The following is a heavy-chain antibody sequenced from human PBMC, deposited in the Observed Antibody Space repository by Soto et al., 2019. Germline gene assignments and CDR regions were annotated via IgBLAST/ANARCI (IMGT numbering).Heavy chain of an antibody. J-gene: IGHJ6*02. V-gene: IGHV1-69*06. CDR2: IITFLDTT. Sequence: QAQLVQSGAEVKKPGSSVKVSCKASGGTFNSYVMSWVRQAPGQGLEWMGGIITFLDTTNFAQKFQGRVTITADKSTSTAYMDLSSLRSEDTAVYYCARGHPQGGMDVWGQGTTVTVSS. CDR3: ARGHPQGGMDV. CDR1: GGTFNSYV.